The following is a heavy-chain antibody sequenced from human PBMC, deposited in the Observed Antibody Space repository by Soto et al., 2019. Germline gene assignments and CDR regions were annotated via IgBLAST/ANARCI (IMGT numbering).Heavy chain of an antibody. CDR3: ARQQLVGYYYYGMDV. CDR2: IYYSGRT. Sequence: SETLSLTCTVSSGSISSSNYYWGWTRQPPGKGLEWIGSIYYSGRTYYNPSLKSRVTISVDTSKNQFSLKLSSVTAADTAVYYCARQQLVGYYYYGMDVWGQGTTVTVSS. D-gene: IGHD6-13*01. J-gene: IGHJ6*02. V-gene: IGHV4-39*01. CDR1: SGSISSSNYY.